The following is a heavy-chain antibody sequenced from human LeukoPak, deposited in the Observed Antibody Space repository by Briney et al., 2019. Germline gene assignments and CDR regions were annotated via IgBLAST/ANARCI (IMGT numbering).Heavy chain of an antibody. Sequence: GASVKVSCKTSGYSFTDYIIAWVRQAPGQGLEWLGWIGTYDGHTNYAQKVQGRVTMTTDTSATTAYLELRSLTSDDTALYYCARGFDYYDSSGLADYWGQGTLVTVSS. J-gene: IGHJ4*02. CDR1: GYSFTDYI. CDR3: ARGFDYYDSSGLADY. V-gene: IGHV1-18*01. D-gene: IGHD3-22*01. CDR2: IGTYDGHT.